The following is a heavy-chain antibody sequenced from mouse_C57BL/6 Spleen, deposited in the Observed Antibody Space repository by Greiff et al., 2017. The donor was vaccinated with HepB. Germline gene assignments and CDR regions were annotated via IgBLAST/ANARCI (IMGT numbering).Heavy chain of an antibody. J-gene: IGHJ4*01. CDR3: ARAGTVTTVVDAMDY. V-gene: IGHV3-6*01. D-gene: IGHD1-1*01. Sequence: EVQLQESGPGLVKPSQSLSLTCSVTGYSITSGYYWNWIRQFPGNKLEWMGYISYDGSNNYNPSLKNRISITRDTSKNQFFLKLNSVTTEDTATYYCARAGTVTTVVDAMDYWGQGTSVTVSS. CDR1: GYSITSGYY. CDR2: ISYDGSN.